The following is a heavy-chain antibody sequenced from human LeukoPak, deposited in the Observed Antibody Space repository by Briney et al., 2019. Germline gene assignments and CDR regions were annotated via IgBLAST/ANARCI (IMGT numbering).Heavy chain of an antibody. CDR2: IYYSGST. D-gene: IGHD3-3*01. CDR3: AREAPFTIFGVVIQYNWFDP. J-gene: IGHJ5*02. V-gene: IGHV4-39*07. CDR1: GGSISSSSYY. Sequence: SETLSPTCTVSGGSISSSSYYWGWIRQPPGKGLEWIGSIYYSGSTYYNPSLKSRVTISVDTSKNQFSLKLSSVTAADTAVYYCAREAPFTIFGVVIQYNWFDPWGQGTLVTVSS.